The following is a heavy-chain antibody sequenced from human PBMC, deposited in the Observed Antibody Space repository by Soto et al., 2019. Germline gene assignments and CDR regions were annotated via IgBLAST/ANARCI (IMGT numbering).Heavy chain of an antibody. D-gene: IGHD3-22*01. J-gene: IGHJ3*02. V-gene: IGHV4-4*02. CDR1: GGSISSSNW. CDR2: IYHSGST. CDR3: ARGGDDSSGYPNDAFDI. Sequence: QVQLQESGPGLVKPSGTLSLTCAVSGGSISSSNWWSWVRQPPGKGLEWIGEIYHSGSTNYNPSLKSRVTRSVDKSKNQFSRKLSLVTAADTAVYYCARGGDDSSGYPNDAFDIWGQGTMVTVSS.